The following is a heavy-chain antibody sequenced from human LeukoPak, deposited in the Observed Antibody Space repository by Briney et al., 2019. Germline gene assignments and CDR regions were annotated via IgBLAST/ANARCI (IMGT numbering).Heavy chain of an antibody. V-gene: IGHV1-2*02. CDR2: IDPKNGAT. Sequence: ASVKVSFTASGYTFTGQYMHFLRQAPGQGLEWMGWIDPKNGATNYAAKFQGRVAFTRDTSSSTVFMDLSSLRSDDTAVYYCITDQVWGQGTLVTVSS. J-gene: IGHJ4*02. CDR3: ITDQV. CDR1: GYTFTGQY.